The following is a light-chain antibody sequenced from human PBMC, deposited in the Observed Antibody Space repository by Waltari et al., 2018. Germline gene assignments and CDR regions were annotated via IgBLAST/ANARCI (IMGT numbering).Light chain of an antibody. CDR3: QQYDNLPFT. Sequence: SLSASVGDRVTITCQASQDISNYLNWYQQKPGKAPKLLIYEASNLETGVPSRFSGGGSGTDFACTISSLQPEDIGTYYCQQYDNLPFTFGPGTKVDIK. V-gene: IGKV1-33*01. CDR1: QDISNY. J-gene: IGKJ3*01. CDR2: EAS.